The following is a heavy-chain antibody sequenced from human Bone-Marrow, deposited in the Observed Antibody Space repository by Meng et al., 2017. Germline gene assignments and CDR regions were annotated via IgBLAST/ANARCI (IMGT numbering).Heavy chain of an antibody. CDR2: IYYSGST. V-gene: IGHV4-39*07. CDR1: GGSISSSSDY. J-gene: IGHJ4*02. CDR3: ARGTHGYNWIVY. Sequence: EAGPGLVKPYDTLSLTCTVRGGSISSSSDYWGWIRQPPGKGLEWIGSIYYSGSTYYNPSLKSRVTISVDTSKNQFSLKLSSVTAADTAVYYCARGTHGYNWIVYWGQGTLVTVSS. D-gene: IGHD5-24*01.